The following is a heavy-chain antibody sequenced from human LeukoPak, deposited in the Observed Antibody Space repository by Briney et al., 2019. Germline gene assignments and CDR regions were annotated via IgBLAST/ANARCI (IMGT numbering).Heavy chain of an antibody. CDR2: IYHSGST. CDR3: ARLDGYSYGYEFDY. CDR1: GYSISSGHY. V-gene: IGHV4-38-2*02. Sequence: SETLSLTCTVSGYSISSGHYWGWIRQTPGKGLEWIGSIYHSGSTYYNPSLKSRVTISVDTSKNQFSLKLSSVTAAHTAVYYCARLDGYSYGYEFDYWGQGTLVTVSS. J-gene: IGHJ4*02. D-gene: IGHD5-18*01.